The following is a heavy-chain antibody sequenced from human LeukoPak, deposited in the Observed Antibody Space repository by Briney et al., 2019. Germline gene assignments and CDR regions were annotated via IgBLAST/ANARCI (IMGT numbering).Heavy chain of an antibody. CDR3: ARDPSSPDYYYYMDV. Sequence: SETLSLTCTVSGGSISSGGYYWSWIRQPPGKGLEWIGYIYHSGSTYYNPSLRSRVTISVDRSKNQFSLKLNSVTAADTAVYYCARDPSSPDYYYYMDVWGKGTTVTVSS. CDR2: IYHSGST. CDR1: GGSISSGGYY. V-gene: IGHV4-30-2*01. J-gene: IGHJ6*03.